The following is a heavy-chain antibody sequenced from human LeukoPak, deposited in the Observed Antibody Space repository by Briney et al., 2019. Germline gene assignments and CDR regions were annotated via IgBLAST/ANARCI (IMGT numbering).Heavy chain of an antibody. Sequence: GWSLRLSCAASGFTFSSYAMSWVRQAPGKGLEWVSAISGSGGSTYYADSVKGRFTISRDNSKNTLYLQMNSLRAEDTAVYYCAKTPTHCTNGVCFDYWGQGTLVTVSS. CDR3: AKTPTHCTNGVCFDY. J-gene: IGHJ4*02. CDR2: ISGSGGST. D-gene: IGHD2-8*01. CDR1: GFTFSSYA. V-gene: IGHV3-23*01.